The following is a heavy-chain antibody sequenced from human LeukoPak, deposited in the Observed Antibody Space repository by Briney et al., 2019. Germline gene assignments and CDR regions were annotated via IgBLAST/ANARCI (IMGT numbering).Heavy chain of an antibody. V-gene: IGHV1-69*04. CDR2: IIPILGIA. J-gene: IGHJ4*02. CDR3: AREDYYDGSGYYWSTHPLDY. D-gene: IGHD3-22*01. CDR1: GGTFSSYA. Sequence: SVKVSCKASGGTFSSYAISWVRQAPGQGLEWMGRIIPILGIADYAQKFQGRVTITADKSTSTAYMELSSLRSEDTAVYYCAREDYYDGSGYYWSTHPLDYWGQGTLVTVSS.